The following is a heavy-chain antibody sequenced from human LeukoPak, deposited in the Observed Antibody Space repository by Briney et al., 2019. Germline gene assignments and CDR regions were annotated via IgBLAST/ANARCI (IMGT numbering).Heavy chain of an antibody. V-gene: IGHV3-30-3*01. CDR1: GFTFSSYA. Sequence: GGSLRLSCAASGFTFSSYAMHWVRQAPGKGLDWVAVISYDGSNKYYADSVKGRFTISRDNSKNTLYLQMNSLRAEDTAVYYCARFNEKTAMVYYYYYYGMDVWGQGTTVTVSS. J-gene: IGHJ6*02. CDR2: ISYDGSNK. D-gene: IGHD5-18*01. CDR3: ARFNEKTAMVYYYYYYGMDV.